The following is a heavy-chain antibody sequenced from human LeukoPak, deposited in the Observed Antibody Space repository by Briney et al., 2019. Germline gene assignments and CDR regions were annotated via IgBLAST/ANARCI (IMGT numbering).Heavy chain of an antibody. V-gene: IGHV3-30-3*02. CDR1: GFAFSTFG. CDR2: ISYDGSNK. J-gene: IGHJ4*02. CDR3: AKDKGFAWELHV. D-gene: IGHD1-26*01. Sequence: GGSLRLSCVASGFAFSTFGMHWVRQAPGKGLEWVAVISYDGSNKYYADSVKGRFTISRDNSKNSLYLQRNSLRAEDTAVYYCAKDKGFAWELHVWGQGTLVTVSS.